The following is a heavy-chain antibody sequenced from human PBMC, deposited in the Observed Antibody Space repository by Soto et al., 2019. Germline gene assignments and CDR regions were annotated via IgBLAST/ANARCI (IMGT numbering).Heavy chain of an antibody. V-gene: IGHV3-53*02. CDR3: ARKSDSRPVAEADGV. D-gene: IGHD2-8*01. CDR2: IYSNGDT. J-gene: IGHJ4*02. CDR1: GFSVGSNY. Sequence: EVQLVETGGGLIQPGGSLRLSCAASGFSVGSNYMTWVRQSPGKGLEWVSLIYSNGDTDYADSVKGRFSISRDNFKNTLYLQMNNLRAEDTAVYHCARKSDSRPVAEADGVWGRGPLVTVSS.